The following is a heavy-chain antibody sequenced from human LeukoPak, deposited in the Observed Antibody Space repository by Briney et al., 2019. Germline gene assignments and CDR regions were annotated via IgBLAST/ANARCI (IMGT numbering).Heavy chain of an antibody. CDR2: IIPIFGTA. V-gene: IGHV1-69*05. D-gene: IGHD3-10*01. CDR3: ARTIITMVRGVSKGIGFDY. CDR1: GGTFSSYA. J-gene: IGHJ4*02. Sequence: ASVKVSCKASGGTFSSYAISWVRQAPGQGLEWMGGIIPIFGTANHAQKFQGRVTITTDESTSTAYMELSSLRSEDTAVYYCARTIITMVRGVSKGIGFDYWGQGTLVTVSS.